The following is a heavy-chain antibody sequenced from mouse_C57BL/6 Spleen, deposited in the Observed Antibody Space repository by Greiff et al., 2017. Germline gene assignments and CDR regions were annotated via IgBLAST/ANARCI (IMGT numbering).Heavy chain of an antibody. D-gene: IGHD1-1*01. J-gene: IGHJ3*01. CDR1: GYTFTSYW. V-gene: IGHV1-69*01. CDR3: ARFGGSSPWFTY. Sequence: QVQLQQPGAELVMPGASVKLSCKASGYTFTSYWMHWVKQRPGQGLEWIGEIDPSGSYTNYNQKFKGKSTLTVDKSSSTAYMQLSSLTSEDSAVYYCARFGGSSPWFTYWGQGTLVTVSA. CDR2: IDPSGSYT.